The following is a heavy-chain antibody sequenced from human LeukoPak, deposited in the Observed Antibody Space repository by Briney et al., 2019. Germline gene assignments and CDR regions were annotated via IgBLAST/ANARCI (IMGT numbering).Heavy chain of an antibody. CDR2: ISSSSSYI. CDR3: ARDIPTYYDFSTRYQYYFDY. CDR1: GFTFSSYS. J-gene: IGHJ4*02. D-gene: IGHD3-3*01. V-gene: IGHV3-21*01. Sequence: GGSLRLSCAASGFTFSSYSMNWVRQAPGKGLEWVSSISSSSSYIYYADSVKGRFTISRDNAKNSLYLQMNSLRAEDTAVYYCARDIPTYYDFSTRYQYYFDYWGQGTLVTVSS.